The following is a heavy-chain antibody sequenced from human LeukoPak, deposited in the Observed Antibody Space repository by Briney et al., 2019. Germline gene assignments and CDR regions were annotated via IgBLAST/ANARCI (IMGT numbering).Heavy chain of an antibody. V-gene: IGHV1-46*01. J-gene: IGHJ4*02. D-gene: IGHD4-23*01. CDR3: ARPTLVQYGGFDY. CDR1: GYTFTIYF. Sequence: GASVKVSCKASGYTFTIYFMHWVRQAPGQGLEWMGIINPSGGSTSYAQKFQGRVTMTRDTSTSTVYVELSSLRSEDTAVYYCARPTLVQYGGFDYWGQGTLVTVSS. CDR2: INPSGGST.